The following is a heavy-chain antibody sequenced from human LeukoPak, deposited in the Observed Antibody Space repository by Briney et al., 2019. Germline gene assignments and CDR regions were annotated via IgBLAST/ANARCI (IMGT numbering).Heavy chain of an antibody. CDR2: IIPIFGTA. V-gene: IGHV1-69*13. CDR3: ARGGYCSSTSCPTPPWSLFDI. CDR1: GGTFSSYA. J-gene: IGHJ3*02. D-gene: IGHD2-2*01. Sequence: SVKVSCKASGGTFSSYAISWVRQAPGQGLEWMGGIIPIFGTANYAQKFQGRVTITADESTSTAYMELSSLRSEDTAVYYCARGGYCSSTSCPTPPWSLFDIWGQGTMVTVSS.